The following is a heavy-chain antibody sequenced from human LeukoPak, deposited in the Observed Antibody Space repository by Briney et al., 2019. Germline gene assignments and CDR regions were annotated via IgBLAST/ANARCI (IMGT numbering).Heavy chain of an antibody. D-gene: IGHD6-13*01. Sequence: SETLSLTCTVSGGSISSSSYYWGWIRQPPGKGLEWIGYIYYSGSTNYNPSLKSRVTISVDTSKNQFSLKLSSVTAADTAVYYCARVAAGIGFFQHWGQGTLVTVSS. V-gene: IGHV4-61*05. CDR2: IYYSGST. CDR1: GGSISSSSYY. CDR3: ARVAAGIGFFQH. J-gene: IGHJ1*01.